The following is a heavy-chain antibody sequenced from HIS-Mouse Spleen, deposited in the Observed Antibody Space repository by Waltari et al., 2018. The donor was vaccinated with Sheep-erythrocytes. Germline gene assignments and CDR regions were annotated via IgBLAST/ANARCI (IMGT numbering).Heavy chain of an antibody. CDR1: GGSISSGGYY. Sequence: QVQLQESGPGLVKPSQTLSLTCTVSGGSISSGGYYWSWIRQHPGKGLEWIGYIYYSGRPYYNPSLKSRVTISVDTSKNQFSLKLSSVTAADTAVYYCARALIITMVRGVTSNWFDPWGQGTLVTVSS. D-gene: IGHD3-10*01. CDR3: ARALIITMVRGVTSNWFDP. V-gene: IGHV4-31*03. CDR2: IYYSGRP. J-gene: IGHJ5*02.